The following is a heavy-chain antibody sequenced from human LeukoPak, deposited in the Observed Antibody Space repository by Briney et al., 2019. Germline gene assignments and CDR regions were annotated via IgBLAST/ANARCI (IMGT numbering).Heavy chain of an antibody. D-gene: IGHD3-10*01. J-gene: IGHJ6*03. CDR3: ARDSGSANYYYYYMDV. CDR2: IKQDGSEK. V-gene: IGHV3-7*01. Sequence: GGSLRLSCAASGFTFSSYWMSWVRQAPGKGLEWVANIKQDGSEKYYVDSVKGRFTISRDNAKNSLYLQMNGLRAEDTAVYYCARDSGSANYYYYYMDVWGKGTTVTVSS. CDR1: GFTFSSYW.